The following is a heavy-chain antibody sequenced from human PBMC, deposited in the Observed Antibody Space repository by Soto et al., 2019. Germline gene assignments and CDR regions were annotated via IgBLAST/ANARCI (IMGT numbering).Heavy chain of an antibody. V-gene: IGHV4-30-4*01. CDR1: CGSISSGDYY. D-gene: IGHD3-22*01. J-gene: IGHJ4*02. Sequence: SETLSLTCTVSCGSISSGDYYWSWIRQPPGKGLEWIGYIYYSGSTYYNPSLKSRVTISVDTSKNQFSLKLSSVTAADTAVYYCAGWLFPFFDYWGQGTLVTVSS. CDR3: AGWLFPFFDY. CDR2: IYYSGST.